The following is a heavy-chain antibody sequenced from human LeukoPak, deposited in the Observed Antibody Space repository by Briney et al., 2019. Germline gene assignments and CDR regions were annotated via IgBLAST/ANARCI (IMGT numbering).Heavy chain of an antibody. CDR3: TRGSRFDY. J-gene: IGHJ4*02. CDR2: ISASNTI. Sequence: NWVRQAPGKGLEWISYISASNTIYYSDSVKGPFTISRDNAKNSVYLQMNSLRVEDTAMYYCTRGSRFDYWGRGAPVTVSS. V-gene: IGHV3-69-1*01.